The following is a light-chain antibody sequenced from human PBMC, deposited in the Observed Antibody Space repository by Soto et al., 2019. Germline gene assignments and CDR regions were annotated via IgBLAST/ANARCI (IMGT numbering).Light chain of an antibody. V-gene: IGKV3-15*01. CDR3: QQLSSSPFT. CDR2: GAS. J-gene: IGKJ5*01. Sequence: EIVMTQSPATLSVSPGERATLSCRVSQSVIIYLAWYQQKPGQAPRILIFGASYRETGIPARFSGSGSGTDFTLTISSLQPEDFATYYCQQLSSSPFTFGQGTRLEIK. CDR1: QSVIIY.